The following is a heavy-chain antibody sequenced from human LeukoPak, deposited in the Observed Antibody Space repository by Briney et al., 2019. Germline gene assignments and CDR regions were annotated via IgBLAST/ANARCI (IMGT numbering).Heavy chain of an antibody. CDR3: ARLDIVVVPAANFDY. CDR2: ISGSGGST. D-gene: IGHD2-2*03. J-gene: IGHJ4*02. Sequence: GGSLRLSCAASGFTFSSYAMSWVRQAPGKGLEWVSAISGSGGSTYYADSVKARFTISSDNSKNTLYLQMNSLRAEDTAVYYCARLDIVVVPAANFDYWGQGTLVTVSS. V-gene: IGHV3-23*01. CDR1: GFTFSSYA.